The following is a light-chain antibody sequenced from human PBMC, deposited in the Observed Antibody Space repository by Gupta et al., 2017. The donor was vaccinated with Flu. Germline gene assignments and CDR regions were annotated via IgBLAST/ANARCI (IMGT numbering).Light chain of an antibody. Sequence: IVMTHSPLSLPVTPGEPASIPCRSSQSLLHSNGYNYLDWYLQKPGQSPQLLIYLGSNRASGVPDRFSGSGSGTDFTLKISRVEAEDVGVYYCMQALQTPPTFGHGTKVDIK. CDR3: MQALQTPPT. V-gene: IGKV2-28*01. CDR2: LGS. J-gene: IGKJ3*01. CDR1: QSLLHSNGYNY.